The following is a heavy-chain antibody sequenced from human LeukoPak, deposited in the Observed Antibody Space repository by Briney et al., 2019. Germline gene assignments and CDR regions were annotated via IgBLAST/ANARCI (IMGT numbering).Heavy chain of an antibody. CDR3: ARVGTDYDFWSGYYTGFRALWFDP. D-gene: IGHD3-3*01. CDR2: ISYSGST. V-gene: IGHV4-39*07. Sequence: SESLSLTCTVSGGSISSSSYYWGWIRQPPGKGLEWIGSISYSGSTYYNPSLKSRVTISVDTSKNQFSLKLSSVTAADTAVYYCARVGTDYDFWSGYYTGFRALWFDPWGQGTLVTVSS. J-gene: IGHJ5*02. CDR1: GGSISSSSYY.